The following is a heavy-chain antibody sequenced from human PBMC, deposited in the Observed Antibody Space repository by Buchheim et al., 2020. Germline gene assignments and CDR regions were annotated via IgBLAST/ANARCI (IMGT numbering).Heavy chain of an antibody. V-gene: IGHV4-61*01. CDR2: IYYSGSI. D-gene: IGHD3-3*01. J-gene: IGHJ4*02. CDR1: GGSVSSGSYY. Sequence: QVQLQESGPGLVKPSETLSLTCTVSGGSVSSGSYYWSWIRQPPGKGLEWIGYIYYSGSINYNPSLKSRVTISVDTSKNQFSLKLSSVTAADTAVYYCARLLYSITIFGVVTWVFDYWGQGTL. CDR3: ARLLYSITIFGVVTWVFDY.